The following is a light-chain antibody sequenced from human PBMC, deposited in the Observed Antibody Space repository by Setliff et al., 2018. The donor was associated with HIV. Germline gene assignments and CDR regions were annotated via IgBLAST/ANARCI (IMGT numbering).Light chain of an antibody. CDR2: EVN. Sequence: QSALTQPASVSGSPGQSITISCSGTRSDVGGYNYVSWYQQHPGKAPKLIIYEVNKRPSGVPDRFSGSKSGNTASLTVSGLQAEDEADYYCSSYVGSNNWMFGGGTKVTVL. CDR3: SSYVGSNNWM. V-gene: IGLV2-8*01. CDR1: RSDVGGYNY. J-gene: IGLJ3*02.